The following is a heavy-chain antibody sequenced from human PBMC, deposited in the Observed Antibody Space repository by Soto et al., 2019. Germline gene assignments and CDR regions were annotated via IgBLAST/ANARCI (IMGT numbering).Heavy chain of an antibody. Sequence: QVQLVESGGGVVQPGRSLRLSCAASGFTFRSYGMHWVRQAPGKGLEWVAVISFDGSNKYYADSVKGRFTVSRDNSKNTLDLQMNSLRVEDTAVYYCARATLDYYDTRGYLYWGQGTLVTVSS. CDR1: GFTFRSYG. CDR3: ARATLDYYDTRGYLY. CDR2: ISFDGSNK. D-gene: IGHD3-22*01. J-gene: IGHJ4*02. V-gene: IGHV3-33*01.